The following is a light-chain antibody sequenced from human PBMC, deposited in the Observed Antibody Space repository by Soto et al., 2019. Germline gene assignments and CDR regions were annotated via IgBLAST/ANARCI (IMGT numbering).Light chain of an antibody. J-gene: IGKJ1*01. V-gene: IGKV1-5*01. CDR1: QSISSW. CDR2: DAS. Sequence: DIQMTHSPSALSASVGDRVTITCRASQSISSWLAWYQQEPGKAPKLLIYDASSLESGVPSRFSGSGSGTEFTLTISSLQPDDFATYYCQQYNSYSWTFGQGSKV. CDR3: QQYNSYSWT.